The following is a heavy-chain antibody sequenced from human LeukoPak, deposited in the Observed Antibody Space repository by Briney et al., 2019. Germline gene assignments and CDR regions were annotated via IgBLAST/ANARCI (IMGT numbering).Heavy chain of an antibody. V-gene: IGHV4-30-2*01. CDR2: IYHSGST. D-gene: IGHD3-3*01. CDR1: GGSISSGGYY. J-gene: IGHJ6*03. Sequence: PSQTLSLTCTVSGGSISSGGYYWSWIRQPPGMRLEWIGHIYHSGSTHYNPSLKSRVTISLDRSKNQFSLRLSSVTAADTAVYYCARPRQGWSYMDVWGKGTTVTVSS. CDR3: ARPRQGWSYMDV.